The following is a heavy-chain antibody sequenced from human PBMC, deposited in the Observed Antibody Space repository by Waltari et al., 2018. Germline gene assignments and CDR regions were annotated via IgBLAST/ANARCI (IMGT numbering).Heavy chain of an antibody. Sequence: EVQLVESGGGLVQPGGSLRVSCTASGFTFSSYWMHWVRQVPGKGLVGVSRTNSDWSGTSYADSAKGRFTISRDNAKNTLFLQMNSLRGEDTAVYYCASGNSHAFDLWGQGTMVTVSS. CDR1: GFTFSSYW. CDR3: ASGNSHAFDL. V-gene: IGHV3-74*01. J-gene: IGHJ3*01. CDR2: TNSDWSGT. D-gene: IGHD1-7*01.